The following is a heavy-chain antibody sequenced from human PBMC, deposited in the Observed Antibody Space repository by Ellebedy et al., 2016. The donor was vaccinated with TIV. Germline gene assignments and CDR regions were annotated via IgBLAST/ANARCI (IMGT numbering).Heavy chain of an antibody. Sequence: SETLSLXCAVYGGSFSSYYWSWIRQPAGKGLEWIGRIYTSGSTNYNPSLKSRVTMSVDTSKNQFSLKLSSVTAADTAVYYCARDTGVRLYYYYGMDVWGQGTTVTVSS. V-gene: IGHV4-4*07. CDR2: IYTSGST. D-gene: IGHD3-10*01. CDR1: GGSFSSYY. CDR3: ARDTGVRLYYYYGMDV. J-gene: IGHJ6*02.